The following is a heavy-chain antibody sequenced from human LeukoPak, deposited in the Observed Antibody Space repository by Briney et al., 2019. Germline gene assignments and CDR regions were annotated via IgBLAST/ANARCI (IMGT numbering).Heavy chain of an antibody. J-gene: IGHJ3*02. V-gene: IGHV5-51*01. Sequence: GESLKISCKGSGYSFTNYWIGWVRQMPGKGLEWMGIIYPGDSDTRYSPSFQGQVTISADKSISTAYLQWSSLKASDTAMYYCARPSSSWDDAFDIWGQGTMVTVSS. D-gene: IGHD6-13*01. CDR3: ARPSSSWDDAFDI. CDR2: IYPGDSDT. CDR1: GYSFTNYW.